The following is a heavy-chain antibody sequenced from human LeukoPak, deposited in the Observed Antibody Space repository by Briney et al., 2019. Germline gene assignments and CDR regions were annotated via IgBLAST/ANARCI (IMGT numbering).Heavy chain of an antibody. Sequence: GGSLRLSCAASGFTFSSYAMHWVRQAPGKGLEWVAVISYDGSNKYYADSVKGRFTISRDNSKNTLYLQMSSLRAEDTAVYYCASVEMATAGFDYWGQGTLVTVSS. CDR3: ASVEMATAGFDY. CDR1: GFTFSSYA. D-gene: IGHD5-24*01. V-gene: IGHV3-30*14. CDR2: ISYDGSNK. J-gene: IGHJ4*02.